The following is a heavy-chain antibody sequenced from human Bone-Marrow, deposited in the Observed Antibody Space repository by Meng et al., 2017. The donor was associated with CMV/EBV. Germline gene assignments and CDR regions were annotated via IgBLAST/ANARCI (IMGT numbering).Heavy chain of an antibody. V-gene: IGHV3-21*01. CDR3: ARCITIFGVVITDNYYYYGMDV. CDR2: ISSSSRYI. J-gene: IGHJ6*02. D-gene: IGHD3-3*01. CDR1: GFTFSSYS. Sequence: GESLKISCAASGFTFSSYSMNWVRQAPGKGLEWVSSISSSSRYIYYADSVRGRFTISRDNSKNTLYLQMNSLRAEDTAVYYCARCITIFGVVITDNYYYYGMDVWGQGTTVTVSS.